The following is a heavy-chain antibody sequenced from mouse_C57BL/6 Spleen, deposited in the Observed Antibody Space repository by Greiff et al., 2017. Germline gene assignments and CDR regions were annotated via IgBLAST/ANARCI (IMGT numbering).Heavy chain of an antibody. CDR3: AREEGSTMDNCFDY. D-gene: IGHD2-1*01. Sequence: EVKLVESGGGLVKPGGSLKLSCAASGFTFSSYAMSWVRQTPEKSLEWVATICDGGSYTYYPGNVKGRFTISRDNDNNKLYLQMSRLKSEDTAMYYCAREEGSTMDNCFDYWGQGTTLTVAS. V-gene: IGHV5-4*01. J-gene: IGHJ2*01. CDR1: GFTFSSYA. CDR2: ICDGGSYT.